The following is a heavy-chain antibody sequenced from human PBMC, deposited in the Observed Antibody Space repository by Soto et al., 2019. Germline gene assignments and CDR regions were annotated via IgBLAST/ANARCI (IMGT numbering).Heavy chain of an antibody. CDR2: IIPILGIA. D-gene: IGHD4-17*01. CDR1: GGTFSSYT. V-gene: IGHV1-69*02. Sequence: GASVKVSCKASGGTFSSYTISWVRQAPGQGLEWMGRIIPILGIANYAQKFQGRVTITADKSTSTAYMELSSLRSEDTAVYYCAGNGDYYYYYMDVWGKGTMVTVSS. J-gene: IGHJ6*03. CDR3: AGNGDYYYYYMDV.